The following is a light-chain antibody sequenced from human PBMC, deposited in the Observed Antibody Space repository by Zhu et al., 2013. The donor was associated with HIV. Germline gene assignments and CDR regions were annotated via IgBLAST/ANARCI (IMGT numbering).Light chain of an antibody. CDR2: EVS. CDR3: CSYAGSSTVL. J-gene: IGLJ2*01. CDR1: SSDVGDYNY. V-gene: IGLV2-14*01. Sequence: QSALTQPASVSGSPGQSITISCIGSSSDVGDYNYVSWYQQHPGKAPKLMIYEVSNRPSGVPNRFSGSKSGNTASLTISGLQAEDEADYYCCSYAGSSTVLFGGGTKLTVL.